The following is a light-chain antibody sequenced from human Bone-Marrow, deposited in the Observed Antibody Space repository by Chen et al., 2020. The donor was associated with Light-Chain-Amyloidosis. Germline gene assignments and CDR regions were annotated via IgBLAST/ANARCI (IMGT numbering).Light chain of an antibody. J-gene: IGLJ3*02. CDR3: YSATDDSLGV. V-gene: IGLV3-27*01. CDR1: LLAKNY. CDR2: KDT. Sequence: SYELTQPSSVSVSPGQTAKITCSGDLLAKNYVRWLQQKPGQAPVLVIYKDTARPSGIPERFSGSSSETTATLTVSGAQVDDEADYHCYSATDDSLGVFGGGTRLTVL.